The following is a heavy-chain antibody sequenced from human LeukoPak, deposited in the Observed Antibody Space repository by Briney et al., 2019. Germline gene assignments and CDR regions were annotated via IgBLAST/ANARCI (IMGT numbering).Heavy chain of an antibody. V-gene: IGHV1-18*01. D-gene: IGHD6-13*01. CDR2: ISAYNGNT. J-gene: IGHJ4*02. CDR3: ARDLQIAAAGTLGSDY. Sequence: ASVKVPCKASGYTLTSYGISWVRQAPGQGLEWMGWISAYNGNTNYAQKLQGRVTMTTDTSTSTAYMELRSLRSDDTAVYYCARDLQIAAAGTLGSDYWGQGTLVTVSS. CDR1: GYTLTSYG.